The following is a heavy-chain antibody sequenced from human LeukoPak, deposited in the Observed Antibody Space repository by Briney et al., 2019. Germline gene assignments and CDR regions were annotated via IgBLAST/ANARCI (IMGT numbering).Heavy chain of an antibody. CDR1: GDSIRSYY. CDR3: ARQTLGFGELLDY. J-gene: IGHJ4*02. D-gene: IGHD3-10*01. Sequence: PSETLSLTCTVSGDSIRSYYWSWIRQPAGKGLEWIGRIYTTGSTNYNPSLKSRVTMSIDTSKGHFSLKLSSVTAADTAVYYCARQTLGFGELLDYWGQGPLVTVSS. V-gene: IGHV4-4*07. CDR2: IYTTGST.